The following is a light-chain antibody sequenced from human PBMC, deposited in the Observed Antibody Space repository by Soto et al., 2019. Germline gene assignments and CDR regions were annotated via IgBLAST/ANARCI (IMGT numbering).Light chain of an antibody. J-gene: IGKJ4*01. CDR1: QGISSY. Sequence: AIRMTQSPSSFSASTGDRVTITCRASQGISSYLAWYQQKPGKAPKLLLYAASTLPSGVPSRFSGSGSGTDFTLTISCLQSEDFATYYCQQYYSYPLTFGGGTKVDIK. V-gene: IGKV1-8*01. CDR2: AAS. CDR3: QQYYSYPLT.